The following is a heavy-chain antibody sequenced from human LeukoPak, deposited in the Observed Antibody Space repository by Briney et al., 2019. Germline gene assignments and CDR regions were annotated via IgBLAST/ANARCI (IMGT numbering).Heavy chain of an antibody. CDR2: IYYSGST. CDR3: ARDKGDDYVWGSYPRRGDAFDI. Sequence: SETLSLTCTVSGGSISSSSYYWGWIRQPPGKGLEWIGSIYYSGSTYYNPSLKSRVTISVDTSKNQFSLKLSSVTAADTAVYYCARDKGDDYVWGSYPRRGDAFDIWGQGTMVTVSS. D-gene: IGHD3-16*02. CDR1: GGSISSSSYY. J-gene: IGHJ3*02. V-gene: IGHV4-39*07.